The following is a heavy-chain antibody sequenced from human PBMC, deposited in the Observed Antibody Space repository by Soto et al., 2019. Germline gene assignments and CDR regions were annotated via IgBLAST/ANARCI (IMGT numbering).Heavy chain of an antibody. D-gene: IGHD2-15*01. V-gene: IGHV3-33*08. CDR2: IWYDGSNK. CDR3: ARYCSGGSCYSWGAFDI. CDR1: GFTFSNAW. Sequence: GGSLRLSCAASGFTFSNAWMHWVRQAPGKGLEWVAVIWYDGSNKYYADSVKGRFTISRDNSKNTLYLQMNSLRAEDTAVYYCARYCSGGSCYSWGAFDIWGQGTMVTVSS. J-gene: IGHJ3*02.